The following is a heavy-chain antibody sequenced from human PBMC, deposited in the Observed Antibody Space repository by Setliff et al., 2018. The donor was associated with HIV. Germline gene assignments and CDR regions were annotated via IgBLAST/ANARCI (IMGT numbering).Heavy chain of an antibody. J-gene: IGHJ6*02. CDR1: GDSVRSSRYY. Sequence: SETLSLTCTVSGDSVRSSRYYWSWIRQPAGMGLEWIGRFDSSGGTDYNPSLKSRVTISKDTSKNQLSLKLTSVTAADTAVYYCARHLRSYGAAIGYGMDVWGQGTTVTVSS. V-gene: IGHV4-61*02. CDR2: FDSSGGT. CDR3: ARHLRSYGAAIGYGMDV. D-gene: IGHD5-18*01.